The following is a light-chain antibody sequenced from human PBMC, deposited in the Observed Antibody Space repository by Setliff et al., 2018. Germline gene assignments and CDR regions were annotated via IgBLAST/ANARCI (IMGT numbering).Light chain of an antibody. Sequence: VLTQPPSASGTPGQRVTISCSGSSSNIGSNTVNWYQQFPGTAPKLLIYRNNPRPSGVPDRFSGSKSATSASLAISGLQAEDEAYYYCAAWDDSLNGRYVFGTGTKVTVL. V-gene: IGLV1-44*01. CDR2: RNN. J-gene: IGLJ1*01. CDR3: AAWDDSLNGRYV. CDR1: SSNIGSNT.